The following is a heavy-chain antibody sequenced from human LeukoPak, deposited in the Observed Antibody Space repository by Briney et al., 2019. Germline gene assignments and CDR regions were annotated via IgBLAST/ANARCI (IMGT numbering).Heavy chain of an antibody. J-gene: IGHJ4*02. CDR2: IDPSSTYI. Sequence: GGSLRLSCAAFGFTFRSYSMNWVRQAPGKGLEWVSAIDPSSTYIYYADSVKGRFTISRDNAENSLYLQMNSLRAEDTAVYYCAREKSITMVRGVEGYDYWGQGTLVTVSS. V-gene: IGHV3-21*01. CDR1: GFTFRSYS. D-gene: IGHD3-10*01. CDR3: AREKSITMVRGVEGYDY.